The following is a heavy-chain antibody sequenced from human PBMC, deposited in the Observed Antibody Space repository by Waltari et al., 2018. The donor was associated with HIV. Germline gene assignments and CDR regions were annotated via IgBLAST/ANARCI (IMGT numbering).Heavy chain of an antibody. CDR3: AKGSAPGNFDY. CDR2: ISYDGSNK. D-gene: IGHD6-13*01. J-gene: IGHJ4*02. CDR1: GFTFSSYG. Sequence: QVQLVESGGGVVQPGRSRRISCAASGFTFSSYGMHWVRQAPGKGLEWVAVISYDGSNKYYADSVKGRFTISRDNSKNTLYLQMNSLRAEDTAVYYCAKGSAPGNFDYWGQGTLVTVSS. V-gene: IGHV3-30*18.